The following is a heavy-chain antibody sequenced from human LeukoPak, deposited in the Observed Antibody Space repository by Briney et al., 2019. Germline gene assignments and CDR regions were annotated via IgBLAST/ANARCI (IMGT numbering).Heavy chain of an antibody. Sequence: PSETLSLTCAVYGGSFSGYYWSWIRQPPGKGLEWIGEINRSGSTNYNPSLKSRVTISVDTSKNQFSLKLSSVTAADTAVYYCARTNTSYCSGGSCPLSYFDYWGQGTLVTVSS. CDR3: ARTNTSYCSGGSCPLSYFDY. J-gene: IGHJ4*02. D-gene: IGHD2-15*01. V-gene: IGHV4-34*01. CDR2: INRSGST. CDR1: GGSFSGYY.